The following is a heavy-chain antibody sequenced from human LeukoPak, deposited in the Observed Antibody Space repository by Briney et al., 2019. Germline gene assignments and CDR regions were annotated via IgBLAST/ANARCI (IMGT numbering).Heavy chain of an antibody. D-gene: IGHD4-17*01. CDR2: INPSSGGT. J-gene: IGHJ6*02. Sequence: ASVKVSCKASGYTFTGYYMHWVRQAPGQGLEWMGWINPSSGGTNYAQKFQGRVTMTRDTSISTAYMELSRLRSDDTAVYYCARNYGDYDGMDVWGQGTTVTVSS. CDR1: GYTFTGYY. CDR3: ARNYGDYDGMDV. V-gene: IGHV1-2*02.